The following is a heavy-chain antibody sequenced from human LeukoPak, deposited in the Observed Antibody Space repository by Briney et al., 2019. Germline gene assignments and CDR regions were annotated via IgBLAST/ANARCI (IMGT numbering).Heavy chain of an antibody. CDR2: IKQDGSAK. Sequence: GGSLRLSCAASGFTFSSYWMTWVRQAPGKGLEWVANIKQDGSAKYYVDSVKGRFTISRDNAKNSLYLQMNSPRAEDTAVYYCARNSGYSGYDSGYYYYYGMDVWGQGTTVTVSS. V-gene: IGHV3-7*01. D-gene: IGHD5-12*01. J-gene: IGHJ6*02. CDR1: GFTFSSYW. CDR3: ARNSGYSGYDSGYYYYYGMDV.